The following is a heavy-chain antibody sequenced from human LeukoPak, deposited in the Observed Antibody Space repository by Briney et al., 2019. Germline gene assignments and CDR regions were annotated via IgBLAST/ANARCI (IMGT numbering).Heavy chain of an antibody. V-gene: IGHV3-21*01. J-gene: IGHJ4*02. CDR3: ARSPQGTGSPADY. CDR1: GSSFSSYS. Sequence: GGSLRLSCGDSGSSFSSYSMNWVRQAPGKDQEWVSSISSSSKYIYYADSVKGRFTISRDNAKNSLYLQMNGLRADDTAVYYCARSPQGTGSPADYWGQGTLVTVSS. D-gene: IGHD1-1*01. CDR2: ISSSSKYI.